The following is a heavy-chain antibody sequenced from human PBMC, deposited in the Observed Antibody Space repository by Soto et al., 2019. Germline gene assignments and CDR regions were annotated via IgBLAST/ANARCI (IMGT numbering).Heavy chain of an antibody. Sequence: QVQLVQSGAEVKQPGSSVKVSCKASGGTFSSYAISWVRQAPGQGLEWMGGIIPIFGTANYAQKFQGRVTITADESTSTAYMELSCLRSEDTAVYYCARVNPAAGHYYYGMDVWGQGTTVTVSS. D-gene: IGHD6-13*01. CDR2: IIPIFGTA. J-gene: IGHJ6*02. V-gene: IGHV1-69*01. CDR1: GGTFSSYA. CDR3: ARVNPAAGHYYYGMDV.